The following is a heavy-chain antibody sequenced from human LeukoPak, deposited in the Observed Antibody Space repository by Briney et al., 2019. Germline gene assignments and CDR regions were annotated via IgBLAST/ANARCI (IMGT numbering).Heavy chain of an antibody. CDR1: GGSISSYY. J-gene: IGHJ4*02. Sequence: SETLSLTCTVSGGSISSYYWSWIRQPPGKGLEWIGYIYYSGSTNYSPSLKSGVTISVDTSKNQFSLKLSSVTAADTAVYYCARQGYSAYEILDYWGQGTLVTVSS. CDR2: IYYSGST. D-gene: IGHD5-12*01. V-gene: IGHV4-59*08. CDR3: ARQGYSAYEILDY.